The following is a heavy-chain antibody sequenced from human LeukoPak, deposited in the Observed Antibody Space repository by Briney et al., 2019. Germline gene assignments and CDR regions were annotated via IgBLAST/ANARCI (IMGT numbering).Heavy chain of an antibody. D-gene: IGHD3-22*01. CDR3: ARDLFDYDSSGYPLYFDY. J-gene: IGHJ4*02. CDR2: IIPILGIA. CDR1: GGTFSSYA. V-gene: IGHV1-69*04. Sequence: SVKVSCKPSGGTFSSYAIIWVRQAPGQGLEWMGRIIPILGIANYAHKFQGRVTITADKSTSTAYMELSSLRSGDTAVYYCARDLFDYDSSGYPLYFDYWGQGTLVTVSS.